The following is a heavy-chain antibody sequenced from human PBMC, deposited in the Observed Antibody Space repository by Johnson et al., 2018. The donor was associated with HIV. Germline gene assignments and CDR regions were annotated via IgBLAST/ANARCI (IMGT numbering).Heavy chain of an antibody. V-gene: IGHV3-30*02. J-gene: IGHJ3*02. CDR2: IRYDGSNK. Sequence: QVQLVESGGGVVRPGGSLRLSCAASGFTFDDYGMSWVRQAPGKGLEWVAFIRYDGSNKYYAESLKGRFTISRDNSKNTLFLQMNSLRDEDTAMYYCAKDERQLGGWSHAFDIWGRGTLVPVS. CDR1: GFTFDDYG. D-gene: IGHD6-13*01. CDR3: AKDERQLGGWSHAFDI.